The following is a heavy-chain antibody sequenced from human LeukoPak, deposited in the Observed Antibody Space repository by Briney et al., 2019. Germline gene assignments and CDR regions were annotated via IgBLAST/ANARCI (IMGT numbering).Heavy chain of an antibody. Sequence: ASVKVSCKASGYTFTDYYMHWVRQAPGQGLEWMGWINPNSGGTNYAQKFQGRVTMTRDTSISTAYMELSRLRSDDTAVYYCARERGVITGTTFIFRIGQLVYGNWGQGTLVTVSS. CDR1: GYTFTDYY. CDR3: ARERGVITGTTFIFRIGQLVYGN. V-gene: IGHV1-2*02. D-gene: IGHD1-7*01. CDR2: INPNSGGT. J-gene: IGHJ4*02.